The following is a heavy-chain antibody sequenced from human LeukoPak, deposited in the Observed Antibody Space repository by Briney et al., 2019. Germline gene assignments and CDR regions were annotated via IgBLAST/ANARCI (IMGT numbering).Heavy chain of an antibody. J-gene: IGHJ4*02. CDR3: ARDRTTVVGKPSYFDF. D-gene: IGHD6-19*01. Sequence: GGSLRLSCAASGFTVSSNYMSWVRQAPGKGLEWVSSITSSSSYMFYADSVEGRFTISRDNAKNSLYLQMNSLRAEDTAVYYCARDRTTVVGKPSYFDFWGQGTLVAVSS. CDR2: ITSSSSYM. V-gene: IGHV3-21*01. CDR1: GFTVSSNY.